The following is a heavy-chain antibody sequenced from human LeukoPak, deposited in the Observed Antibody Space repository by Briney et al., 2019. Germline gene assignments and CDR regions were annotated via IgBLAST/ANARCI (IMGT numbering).Heavy chain of an antibody. CDR3: AKDGGGYSSISDYFDY. CDR2: IWYDGSNK. V-gene: IGHV3-33*06. D-gene: IGHD6-19*01. CDR1: GFTFSSYG. J-gene: IGHJ4*02. Sequence: GRSLRLSCAASGFTFSSYGMHWVRQAPGKGLEWVAVIWYDGSNKYYADSVKGRFTISRDNSKNTLYLQMNILRAEDTAIYYCAKDGGGYSSISDYFDYWGQGTLVTVSS.